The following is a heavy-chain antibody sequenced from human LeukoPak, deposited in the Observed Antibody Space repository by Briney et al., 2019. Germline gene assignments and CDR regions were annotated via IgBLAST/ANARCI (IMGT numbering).Heavy chain of an antibody. CDR1: GGSISSGGYY. CDR2: IYYSGST. Sequence: PSETLSLTCTVSGGSISSGGYYWSWIRQHPGKGLEWIGYIYYSGSTYYNPSLKSRVTISVDTSKNQFSLKLSSVTAADTAVYYCARHPYCSSTSCQNRDYWGQGTLVTVSS. V-gene: IGHV4-31*03. D-gene: IGHD2-2*01. J-gene: IGHJ4*02. CDR3: ARHPYCSSTSCQNRDY.